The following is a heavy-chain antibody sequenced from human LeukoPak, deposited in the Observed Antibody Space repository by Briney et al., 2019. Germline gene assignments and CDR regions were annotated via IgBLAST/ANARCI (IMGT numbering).Heavy chain of an antibody. CDR3: AKDISSGYPYYAFDY. D-gene: IGHD3-22*01. CDR2: IRYDGSNK. V-gene: IGHV3-30*02. Sequence: GGSLRLSCAASGFTFSSYGMHWVRQAPGKGLEWVAFIRYDGSNKYYADSVKGRFTISRDNSKNTLYLQMNSLRAEDMALYYCAKDISSGYPYYAFDYWGQGTLVTVSS. CDR1: GFTFSSYG. J-gene: IGHJ4*02.